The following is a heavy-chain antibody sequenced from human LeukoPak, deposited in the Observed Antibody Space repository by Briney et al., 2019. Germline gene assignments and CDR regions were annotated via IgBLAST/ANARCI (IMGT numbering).Heavy chain of an antibody. CDR1: GFTVSSNS. CDR3: ARRAGAYSHPYDY. J-gene: IGHJ4*02. D-gene: IGHD4/OR15-4a*01. Sequence: GGSLRPSCTVSGFTVSSNSMSWVRQAPRKGLEWVSFIYSDNTHYSDSVKGRFTISRDNSKNTLYLQMNSLRAEDTAVYYCARRAGAYSHPYDYWGQGTLVTVSS. V-gene: IGHV3-53*01. CDR2: IYSDNT.